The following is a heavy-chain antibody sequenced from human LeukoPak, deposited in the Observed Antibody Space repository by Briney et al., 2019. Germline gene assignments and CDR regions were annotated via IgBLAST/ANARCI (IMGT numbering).Heavy chain of an antibody. CDR3: AREYSSGWYD. CDR2: ISSSSSYI. J-gene: IGHJ4*02. CDR1: GFTFSSYA. Sequence: GGSLRLSCAASGFTFSSYAMSWVRQAPGKGLEWVSSISSSSSYIYYADSVKGRFTISRDNAKNSLYLQMNSLRAEDTAVYYCAREYSSGWYDWGQGTLVTVSS. D-gene: IGHD6-19*01. V-gene: IGHV3-21*01.